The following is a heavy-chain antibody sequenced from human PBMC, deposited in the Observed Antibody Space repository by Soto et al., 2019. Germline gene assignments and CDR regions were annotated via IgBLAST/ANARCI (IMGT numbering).Heavy chain of an antibody. D-gene: IGHD2-21*02. CDR2: ISSSGSTI. CDR3: ARAHDLGGDCYNY. Sequence: VGSLRLSCAASGFTFSSYEMNWVRQAPGKGLEWVSYISSSGSTIYYADSVKGRFTISRDNAKNSLYLQMNSLRAEDTAVYYCARAHDLGGDCYNYWGQGTLVTVSS. CDR1: GFTFSSYE. J-gene: IGHJ4*02. V-gene: IGHV3-48*03.